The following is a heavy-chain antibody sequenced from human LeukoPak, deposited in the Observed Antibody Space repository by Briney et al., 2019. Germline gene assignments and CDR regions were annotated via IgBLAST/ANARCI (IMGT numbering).Heavy chain of an antibody. J-gene: IGHJ4*02. V-gene: IGHV1-8*01. CDR2: MSPKSGNT. D-gene: IGHD2-21*02. CDR3: ARTPPKGDIDN. Sequence: ASVKVSCKASGYTFTNYDINWVRQAPGQGLEWMGWMSPKSGNTGYAQKFQGRVTMTSDTSIRTAYMELSSLTSEDTAVYYCARTPPKGDIDNWGQGALVTVSS. CDR1: GYTFTNYD.